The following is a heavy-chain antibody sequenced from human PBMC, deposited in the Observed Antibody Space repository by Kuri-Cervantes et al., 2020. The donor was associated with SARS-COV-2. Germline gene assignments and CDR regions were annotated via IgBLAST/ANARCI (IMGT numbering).Heavy chain of an antibody. V-gene: IGHV4-31*03. D-gene: IGHD4-17*01. J-gene: IGHJ4*02. CDR3: ARERDYGDYLYYFDY. Sequence: SETLSLTCTVSGGSISSGGYYWSWIRQHPGKGLEWIGYIYYSGSTYYNPSLKSRVTISVDTSKNQFSLKLSSVTAADTAVYYCARERDYGDYLYYFDYWGQGTLVTVSS. CDR2: IYYSGST. CDR1: GGSISSGGYY.